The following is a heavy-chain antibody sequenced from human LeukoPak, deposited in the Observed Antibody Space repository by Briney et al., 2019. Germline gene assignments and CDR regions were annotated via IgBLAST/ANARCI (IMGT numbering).Heavy chain of an antibody. CDR2: ISAYNGNT. D-gene: IGHD6-19*01. CDR1: GYTFTSYY. J-gene: IGHJ5*02. Sequence: GASVKVSCKASGYTFTSYYMHWVRQAPGQGLEWMGWISAYNGNTNYAQKLQGRVTMTTDTSTSTAYMELRSLRSDDTAVYYCAREVPARRAVAGTRRFDPWGQGTLVTVSS. CDR3: AREVPARRAVAGTRRFDP. V-gene: IGHV1-18*04.